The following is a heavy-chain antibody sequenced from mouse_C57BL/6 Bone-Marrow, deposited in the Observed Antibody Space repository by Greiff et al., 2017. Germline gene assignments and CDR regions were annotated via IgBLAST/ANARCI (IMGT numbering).Heavy chain of an antibody. Sequence: QVQLQQPGAELVRPGTSVKLSCKASGYTFTSYWMHWVKQRPGQGLEWIGVIDPSDSYTNYNQKFKGKATLTVDTSSSTAYMQLSSLTSEDSAVYYCARPSIITTVSYFDYWGQGTTLTVSS. J-gene: IGHJ2*01. V-gene: IGHV1-59*01. CDR1: GYTFTSYW. D-gene: IGHD1-1*01. CDR2: IDPSDSYT. CDR3: ARPSIITTVSYFDY.